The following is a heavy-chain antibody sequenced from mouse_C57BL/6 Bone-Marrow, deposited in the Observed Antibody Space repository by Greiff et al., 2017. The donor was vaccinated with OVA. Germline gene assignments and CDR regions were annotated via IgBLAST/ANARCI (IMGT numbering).Heavy chain of an antibody. D-gene: IGHD1-1*01. Sequence: QVQLQQSGPELVKPGASVKISCKASGYAFSSSWMNWVKQRPGKGLEWIGRIYPGAGDTNYNGKFKGKATLTADKSSSTAYMQLSSLTSEDSAVYFCALYYYGRWYFDVWGTGTTVTVSS. CDR2: IYPGAGDT. CDR3: ALYYYGRWYFDV. V-gene: IGHV1-82*01. CDR1: GYAFSSSW. J-gene: IGHJ1*03.